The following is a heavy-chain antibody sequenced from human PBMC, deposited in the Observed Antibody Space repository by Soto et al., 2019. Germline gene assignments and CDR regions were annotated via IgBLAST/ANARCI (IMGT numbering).Heavy chain of an antibody. J-gene: IGHJ4*02. Sequence: EVQLLEAGGGLVQPGGSLRLSCAASGFSFRNYGMSWVRQAPGKGLEWLSAIIGNGDTAYYADSVRGRFTISRDNSKNTLYLQVNVLGAEDTGIYYCAKDYDYCDSLPFDYWGQGTVVTVSS. CDR1: GFSFRNYG. CDR2: IIGNGDTA. V-gene: IGHV3-23*01. CDR3: AKDYDYCDSLPFDY. D-gene: IGHD4-17*01.